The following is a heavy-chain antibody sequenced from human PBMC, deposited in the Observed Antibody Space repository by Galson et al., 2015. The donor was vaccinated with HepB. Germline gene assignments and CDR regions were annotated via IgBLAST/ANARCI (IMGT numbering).Heavy chain of an antibody. CDR3: AKGPVMGSYRLLWDYFDY. Sequence: SLRLSCAASGFTFSSYAMSWVRQAPGKGLEWVSAISGSGGSTYYADSVKGRFTISRDNSKNTLYLQMNSLRAEDTAVYYCAKGPVMGSYRLLWDYFDYWGQGTLVTVSS. CDR1: GFTFSSYA. CDR2: ISGSGGST. D-gene: IGHD3-16*02. V-gene: IGHV3-23*01. J-gene: IGHJ4*02.